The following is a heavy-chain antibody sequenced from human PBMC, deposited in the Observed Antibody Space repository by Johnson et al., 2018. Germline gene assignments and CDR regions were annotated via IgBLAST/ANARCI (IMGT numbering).Heavy chain of an antibody. CDR1: GFTFSSYG. CDR2: ISYDGSNK. CDR3: AKEDSSGYSDFQH. D-gene: IGHD3-22*01. J-gene: IGHJ1*01. Sequence: VQLVESGGGVVQPGRSLRLSCAASGFTFSSYGMHWVRQAPGKGLEWVAVISYDGSNKYYADSVKGRLTISRDNSKNTLYLQMNSLRAEDTAVYYCAKEDSSGYSDFQHWGQGTLVTVSS. V-gene: IGHV3-30*18.